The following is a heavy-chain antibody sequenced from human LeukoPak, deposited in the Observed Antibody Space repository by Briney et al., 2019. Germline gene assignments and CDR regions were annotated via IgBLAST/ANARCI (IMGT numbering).Heavy chain of an antibody. CDR1: GGTFSSYA. J-gene: IGHJ3*02. CDR3: ARDLADDAFDI. Sequence: GASVKVSCKAPGGTFSSYAISWVRQAPGQGLEWMGGIIPIFGAANYAQKFQGRVTITADKSTSTAYMELSSLRSEDTAVYYCARDLADDAFDIWGQGTMVTVSS. CDR2: IIPIFGAA. V-gene: IGHV1-69*06.